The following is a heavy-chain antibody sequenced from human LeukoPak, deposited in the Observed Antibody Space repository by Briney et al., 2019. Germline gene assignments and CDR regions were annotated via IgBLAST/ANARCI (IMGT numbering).Heavy chain of an antibody. CDR2: ITGSGGDS. Sequence: PGGSLRLSCAASGFTFNYYAMNWVRQAPGKGLEWVSSITGSGGDSYYADSVKGRFTISRDNSKNTVYLQLNSLRVEDTAVYYCVRDDYLGYWGQGRLVTVSS. J-gene: IGHJ4*02. V-gene: IGHV3-23*01. CDR1: GFTFNYYA. D-gene: IGHD3-16*01. CDR3: VRDDYLGY.